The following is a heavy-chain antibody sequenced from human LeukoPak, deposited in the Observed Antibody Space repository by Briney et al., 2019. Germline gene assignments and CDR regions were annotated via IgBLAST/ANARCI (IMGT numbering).Heavy chain of an antibody. Sequence: PGGSLRLSCAASGFTFSSYAMHWVRQAPGKGLEWVAVISYDGSNKYYADSVKGRFTISRDNSKNTLYLQMNSLRAEDTAVYYCARTAYGGYGSAFDIWGQGTMVTVSS. CDR1: GFTFSSYA. D-gene: IGHD4-17*01. V-gene: IGHV3-30*04. CDR2: ISYDGSNK. CDR3: ARTAYGGYGSAFDI. J-gene: IGHJ3*02.